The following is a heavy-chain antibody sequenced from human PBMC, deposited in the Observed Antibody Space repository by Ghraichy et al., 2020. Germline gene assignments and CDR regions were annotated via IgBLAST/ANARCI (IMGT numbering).Heavy chain of an antibody. D-gene: IGHD3-22*01. CDR2: VSYNGDTK. J-gene: IGHJ4*02. Sequence: GGSLRLSCAASGFIFSNYGMRWVRQAPGKGLEWVAVVSYNGDTKYYAESVKGRFTVSRDNSKNTMYLQMSSLRVEDTAVYYCAKEVNSSGYYAYFDHWGQGALVTVSS. V-gene: IGHV3-30*18. CDR1: GFIFSNYG. CDR3: AKEVNSSGYYAYFDH.